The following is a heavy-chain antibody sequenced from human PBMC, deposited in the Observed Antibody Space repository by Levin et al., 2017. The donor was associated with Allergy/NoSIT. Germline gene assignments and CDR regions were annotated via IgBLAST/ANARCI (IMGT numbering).Heavy chain of an antibody. CDR3: ARQVSIAVAGFFDY. D-gene: IGHD6-19*01. V-gene: IGHV3-66*04. CDR1: GFTVSSNY. Sequence: GASVKVSCAASGFTVSSNYMSWVRQAPGKGLEWVSVIYSGGSTYYADSVKGRFTISRDNSKNTLYLQMNSLRAEDTAVYYCARQVSIAVAGFFDYWGQGTLVTVSS. CDR2: IYSGGST. J-gene: IGHJ4*02.